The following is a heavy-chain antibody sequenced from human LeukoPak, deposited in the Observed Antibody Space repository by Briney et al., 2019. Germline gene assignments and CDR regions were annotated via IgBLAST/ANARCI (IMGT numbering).Heavy chain of an antibody. D-gene: IGHD5-24*01. CDR2: INHSGST. J-gene: IGHJ4*02. CDR3: ARGPRRWWLQSELFDY. CDR1: GFTVSSNY. Sequence: GSLRLSCAASGFTVSSNYMSWIRQPPGKGLEWIGEINHSGSTNYNPSLKSRVTISVDTSKNQFSLKLSSVTAADTAVYYCARGPRRWWLQSELFDYWGQGTLVTVSS. V-gene: IGHV4-34*01.